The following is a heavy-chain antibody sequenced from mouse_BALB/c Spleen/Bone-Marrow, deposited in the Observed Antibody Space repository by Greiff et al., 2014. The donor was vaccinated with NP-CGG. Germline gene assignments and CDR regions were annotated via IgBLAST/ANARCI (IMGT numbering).Heavy chain of an antibody. CDR2: INPGSGGT. Sequence: VQLQPSGAELVRPGTSVKVSCKASGYAFTNYLIEWVKQRPGQGLEWIGVINPGSGGTNYNEKFKGKATLTADKSSSTAYMQLSSLTSDDSAVYFCAREIITSFAYWGQGTLVTVSA. J-gene: IGHJ3*01. V-gene: IGHV1-54*01. D-gene: IGHD1-1*01. CDR3: AREIITSFAY. CDR1: GYAFTNYL.